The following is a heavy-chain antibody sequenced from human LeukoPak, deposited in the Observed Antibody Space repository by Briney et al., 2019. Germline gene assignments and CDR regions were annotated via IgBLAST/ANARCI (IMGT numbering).Heavy chain of an antibody. Sequence: PGGSLRLSCAASGFTFISYGMHWVRQAPGKGLEWVAVISYDGSNKYYADSVKGRFTISRDDSKNTLYLQMNSLRAEDTAVYYCAKSIAAGDYYYGMDVWGQGTTVTVSS. CDR3: AKSIAAGDYYYGMDV. V-gene: IGHV3-30*18. CDR2: ISYDGSNK. CDR1: GFTFISYG. J-gene: IGHJ6*02. D-gene: IGHD6-13*01.